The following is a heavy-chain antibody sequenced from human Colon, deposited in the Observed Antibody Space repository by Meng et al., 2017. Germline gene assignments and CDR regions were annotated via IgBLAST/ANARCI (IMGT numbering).Heavy chain of an antibody. J-gene: IGHJ4*02. V-gene: IGHV4-31*03. CDR1: RGSGSTGTYY. Sequence: SETLSLTCTVTRGSGSTGTYYWGWIRQPPGKGLEWIGYIYYSGSTYYNPSLKSRVFISLDTSQHQFSLNLNSVTAADTAVYYCARGGRTGGDFAYWGQGTLVTVSS. CDR3: ARGGRTGGDFAY. D-gene: IGHD1-1*01. CDR2: IYYSGST.